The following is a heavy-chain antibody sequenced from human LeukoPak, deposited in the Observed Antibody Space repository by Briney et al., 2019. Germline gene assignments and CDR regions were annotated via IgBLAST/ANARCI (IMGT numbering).Heavy chain of an antibody. Sequence: ASVKVSCKASGYTFTSYGISWVRQAPGQGLEWMGWISAYNGNTNYAQKFQGRVTITADESTSTAYMELSSLRSEDTAVYYCARGGTAVPFDYWGQGTLVTVSS. CDR1: GYTFTSYG. J-gene: IGHJ4*02. CDR2: ISAYNGNT. V-gene: IGHV1-18*01. CDR3: ARGGTAVPFDY. D-gene: IGHD6-13*01.